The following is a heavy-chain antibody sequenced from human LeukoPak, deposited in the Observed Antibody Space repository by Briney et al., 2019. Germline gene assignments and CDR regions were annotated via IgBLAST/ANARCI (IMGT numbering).Heavy chain of an antibody. CDR3: AKRILDY. V-gene: IGHV3-23*01. CDR2: ISDSGGTT. Sequence: GGALRLSCATSGFTFSTYGMTWVRQAPGKGLEWVSAISDSGGTTYYADSVKGRFTISRDNSKNTLYLQMNSLRAEDTAIYYCAKRILDYWGQGTLVTVSS. J-gene: IGHJ4*02. CDR1: GFTFSTYG.